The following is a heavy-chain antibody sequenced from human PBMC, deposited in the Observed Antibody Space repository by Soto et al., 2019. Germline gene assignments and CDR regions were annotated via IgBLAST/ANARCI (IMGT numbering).Heavy chain of an antibody. CDR3: ARQRTTVGTQAYFDN. CDR1: GGSISSRSYC. Sequence: PSETLSLTCSVSGGSISSRSYCCSMNHQPPVRGLEWIGSIYYSGRTYYNPSFKSRVTISIDTSKNQFSLKLSSVTATDTAVYYCARQRTTVGTQAYFDNWGQRALVTVSS. J-gene: IGHJ4*02. V-gene: IGHV4-39*01. D-gene: IGHD2-21*02. CDR2: IYYSGRT.